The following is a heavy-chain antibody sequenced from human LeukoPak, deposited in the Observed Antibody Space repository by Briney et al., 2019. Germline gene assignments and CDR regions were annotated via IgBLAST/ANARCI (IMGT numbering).Heavy chain of an antibody. CDR3: AKGWNGYYYYGMDV. D-gene: IGHD1-1*01. CDR1: GYTFTGYY. J-gene: IGHJ6*02. Sequence: ASVKVSCKASGYTFTGYYMHWVRQAPGQGLEWMGWINPNSGGKNYAQKFQGRVTMTRDTSISTAYMELSRLRSDDTAVYYCAKGWNGYYYYGMDVWGQGTTVTVSS. CDR2: INPNSGGK. V-gene: IGHV1-2*02.